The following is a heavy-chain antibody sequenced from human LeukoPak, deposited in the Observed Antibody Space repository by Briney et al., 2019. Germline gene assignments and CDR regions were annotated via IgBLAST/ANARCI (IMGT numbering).Heavy chain of an antibody. Sequence: SETLSLTCTVSGVSISSYYWSWVRQPAGKGLEWIERIYTSGSTNYYPPLKSRVTMSVDTSKNHFSLKLSAVTAADTAVYYFARDGPVCFGELSPWFDLWGQGTLVTVSS. V-gene: IGHV4-4*07. D-gene: IGHD3-10*01. CDR2: IYTSGST. CDR3: ARDGPVCFGELSPWFDL. CDR1: GVSISSYY. J-gene: IGHJ5*02.